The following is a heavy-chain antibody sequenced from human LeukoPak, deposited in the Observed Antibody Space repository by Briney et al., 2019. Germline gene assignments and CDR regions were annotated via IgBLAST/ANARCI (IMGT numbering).Heavy chain of an antibody. J-gene: IGHJ4*02. CDR1: GGSISSSSYY. CDR2: IYYSGST. V-gene: IGHV4-39*07. CDR3: ARDVTAAFDY. D-gene: IGHD6-13*01. Sequence: SETLSLTCTVSGGSISSSSYYWGWIRQPPGKGLEWIGSIYYSGSTYYNPSLKSRVTISVDTSKNQFSLKLSSVTAADTAVYYCARDVTAAFDYWGQGTLVTVSS.